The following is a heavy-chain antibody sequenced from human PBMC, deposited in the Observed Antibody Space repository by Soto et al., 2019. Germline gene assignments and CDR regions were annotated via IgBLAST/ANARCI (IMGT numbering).Heavy chain of an antibody. CDR1: GFSFINHG. CDR3: AKDLKVSGGFHGSLNYYYGMDV. CDR2: ISYDGNVK. D-gene: IGHD3-10*01. J-gene: IGHJ6*02. V-gene: IGHV3-30*18. Sequence: LRLSCAASGFSFINHGMQWVRQAPGKGLEWVAVISYDGNVKYYTDSVKGRFTISRDNSQSTLFLQMDSLRPEDAAVYYCAKDLKVSGGFHGSLNYYYGMDVWGQGTAVTVSS.